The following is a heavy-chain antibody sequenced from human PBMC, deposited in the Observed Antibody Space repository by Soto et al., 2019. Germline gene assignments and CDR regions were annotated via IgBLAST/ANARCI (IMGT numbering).Heavy chain of an antibody. CDR3: VAGSGYLFAY. CDR2: SSSTGAVI. D-gene: IGHD5-12*01. CDR1: GFTFSDYY. J-gene: IGHJ4*02. V-gene: IGHV3-11*01. Sequence: GGSLRLSCEASGFTFSDYYMTWVRQAPGKGLEWIAYSSSTGAVIYYADSVQGRFTISRDNPRNSLHLQMDSLRPEDTAVYYCVAGSGYLFAYWGRGDLVTVSS.